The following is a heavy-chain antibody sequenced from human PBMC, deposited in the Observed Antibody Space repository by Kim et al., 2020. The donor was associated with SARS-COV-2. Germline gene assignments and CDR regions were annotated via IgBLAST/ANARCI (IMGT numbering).Heavy chain of an antibody. Sequence: GGSLRLSCAASGFTLSSHSMNWVRQAPGKGLEWVSYIAADSSPIYYADSVKGRFSISRDNAKNSLYLQMNGLRDDDTAVYYCARGRRSTTVGRGFVDYWGQGTLVTVSS. J-gene: IGHJ4*02. V-gene: IGHV3-48*02. CDR1: GFTLSSHS. D-gene: IGHD3-10*01. CDR3: ARGRRSTTVGRGFVDY. CDR2: IAADSSPI.